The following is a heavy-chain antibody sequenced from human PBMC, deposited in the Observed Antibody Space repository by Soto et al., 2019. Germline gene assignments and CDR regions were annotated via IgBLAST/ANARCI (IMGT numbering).Heavy chain of an antibody. V-gene: IGHV1-69*01. CDR3: ARAGSRDNDYVWGSYRYYLDY. D-gene: IGHD3-16*02. Sequence: QVQLVQSGAEVKKPGSSVKVSCKASGGTFSSYAISWVRQAPGQGLEWMGGIIPIFGTANYAQKFQGRVTITADEPTSTAYMELSSLRSEDTAVYYCARAGSRDNDYVWGSYRYYLDYWGQGTLVTVSS. CDR2: IIPIFGTA. CDR1: GGTFSSYA. J-gene: IGHJ4*02.